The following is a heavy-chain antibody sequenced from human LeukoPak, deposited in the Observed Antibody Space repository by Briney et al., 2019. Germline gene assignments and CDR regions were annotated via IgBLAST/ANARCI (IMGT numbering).Heavy chain of an antibody. CDR1: GGSIRSSYY. D-gene: IGHD6-19*01. Sequence: PSETLSLTCTVSGGSIRSSYYWGWIRQPPGKGLEWIGSIYYTGSTYCIPSLKSRVTISVDTSKNQFFLKLISVTAADTAVYYCARISSDWPHYYMDVWGKGTTVTVSS. V-gene: IGHV4-39*01. J-gene: IGHJ6*03. CDR2: IYYTGST. CDR3: ARISSDWPHYYMDV.